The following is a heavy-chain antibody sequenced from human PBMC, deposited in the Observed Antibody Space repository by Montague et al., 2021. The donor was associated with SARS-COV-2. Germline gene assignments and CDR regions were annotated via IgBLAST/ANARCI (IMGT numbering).Heavy chain of an antibody. CDR1: GFTFSSYA. Sequence: SLSLSWAASGFTFSSYAVHWVRQAPGKGLEYVSAISSNGGSTYYANSVKGRFTISRDNSKNTLYLQMGSLRAEDMAVYYCARGRAVAVYDYWGQGTLVTVSS. J-gene: IGHJ4*02. D-gene: IGHD6-19*01. V-gene: IGHV3-64*01. CDR3: ARGRAVAVYDY. CDR2: ISSNGGST.